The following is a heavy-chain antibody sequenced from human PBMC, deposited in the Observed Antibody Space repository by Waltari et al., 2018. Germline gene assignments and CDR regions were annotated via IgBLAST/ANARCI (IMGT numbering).Heavy chain of an antibody. V-gene: IGHV4-31*03. Sequence: QGQLQESGPGLVKPSQTLCLTCTVSGGSIRSGGDYGGWIRQHPGKVLEWIRYIDYSGRTVYTPYLQSRVTRSVDTSKNQFFRKLSSVTAADTAGYYCAREVAYGYFDYWGQGTLVTVSS. CDR1: GGSIRSGGDY. J-gene: IGHJ4*02. D-gene: IGHD3-10*01. CDR3: AREVAYGYFDY. CDR2: IDYSGRT.